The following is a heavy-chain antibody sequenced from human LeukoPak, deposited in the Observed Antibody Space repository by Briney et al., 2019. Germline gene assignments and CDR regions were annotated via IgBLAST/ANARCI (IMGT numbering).Heavy chain of an antibody. D-gene: IGHD3-22*01. CDR3: ARQVPDYNDGSGSPIWFDP. CDR2: IYYGGSTSGST. Sequence: PSETLSLTCSVSGGPIRSCYWSWLRQPPGKGLEGKGLEWIGYIYYGGSTSGSTNYNPSLKSRVTISLDTSKNQFSLKLTSVTAADTAVYYCARQVPDYNDGSGSPIWFDPWGQGSMVTVSS. CDR1: GGPIRSCY. J-gene: IGHJ5*02. V-gene: IGHV4-59*08.